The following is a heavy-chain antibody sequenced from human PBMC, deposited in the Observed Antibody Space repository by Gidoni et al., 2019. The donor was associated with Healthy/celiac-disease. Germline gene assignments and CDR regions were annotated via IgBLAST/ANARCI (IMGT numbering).Heavy chain of an antibody. V-gene: IGHV3-74*01. CDR3: ARDRSLRQKFDC. D-gene: IGHD6-13*01. CDR1: GFTFISYC. Sequence: EGQLVESGGGLVQPGGSMRLSCAAPGFTFISYCMHWVRQAQGKGLVWVSRINSDGISTSYADSVKGRFTISRDNAKNTLYLQMNSLRAEYTAVDYCARDRSLRQKFDCWGQGTLVTVSS. CDR2: INSDGIST. J-gene: IGHJ4*02.